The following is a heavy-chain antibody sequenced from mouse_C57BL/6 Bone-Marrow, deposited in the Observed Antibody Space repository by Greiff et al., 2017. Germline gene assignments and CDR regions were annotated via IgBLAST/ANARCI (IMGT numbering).Heavy chain of an antibody. D-gene: IGHD2-5*01. J-gene: IGHJ3*01. CDR2: IDPANGNT. Sequence: EVQLQQSVAELVRPGASVKLSCTASGFNIKNTYMHWVKQRPEQGLEWIGRIDPANGNTKYAPKFQGKATITADTSSNTAYLQLISLTSEDTAISYCAAYYSTPAWFAYWGQGTLVTVSA. CDR3: AAYYSTPAWFAY. CDR1: GFNIKNTY. V-gene: IGHV14-3*01.